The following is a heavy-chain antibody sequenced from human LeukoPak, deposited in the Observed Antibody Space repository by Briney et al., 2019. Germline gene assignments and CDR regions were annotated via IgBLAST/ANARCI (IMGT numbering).Heavy chain of an antibody. CDR2: INPNSGGT. Sequence: ASVKVSCKASGYTFTYYFTHWVRQAPGQGLEWMGWINPNSGGTNYAQKFQSRVTMTRDTSISTAYMELSRLRSDDTAVYYCARGGIPVYYYYMDVWGKGTTVTVSS. CDR1: GYTFTYYF. CDR3: ARGGIPVYYYYMDV. J-gene: IGHJ6*03. D-gene: IGHD3-16*01. V-gene: IGHV1-2*02.